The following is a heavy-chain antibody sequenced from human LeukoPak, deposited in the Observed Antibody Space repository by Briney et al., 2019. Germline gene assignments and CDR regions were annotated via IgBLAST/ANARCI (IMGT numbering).Heavy chain of an antibody. CDR2: INPNGGST. CDR3: ARGEHYYDSSGLLDY. D-gene: IGHD3-22*01. J-gene: IGHJ4*02. V-gene: IGHV1-46*01. Sequence: ASVKVSCKASGYTFTSYYMHWVRQAPGQGLEWMGIINPNGGSTSYAQKFQGRVTMTGDTSTSTVYMELSSLRSEDTAVYYCARGEHYYDSSGLLDYWGQGTLVTVSS. CDR1: GYTFTSYY.